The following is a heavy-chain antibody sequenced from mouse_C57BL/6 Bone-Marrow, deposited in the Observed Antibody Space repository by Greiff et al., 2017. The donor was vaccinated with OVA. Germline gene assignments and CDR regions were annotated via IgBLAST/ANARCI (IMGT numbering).Heavy chain of an antibody. Sequence: VQLQQPGAELVKPGASVKLSCKASGYTFTSYWMQWVKQRPGQGLEWIGEIDPSDSYTHYNQKFKGKATLTVDTSSSTAYMQLSSLTSEDSAFYYCARGGDYYVWGTGTTVTVSS. J-gene: IGHJ1*03. V-gene: IGHV1-50*01. CDR2: IDPSDSYT. CDR3: ARGGDYYV. D-gene: IGHD1-1*01. CDR1: GYTFTSYW.